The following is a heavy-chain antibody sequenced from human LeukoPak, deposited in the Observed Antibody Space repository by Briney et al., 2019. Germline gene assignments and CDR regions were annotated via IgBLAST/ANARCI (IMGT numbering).Heavy chain of an antibody. Sequence: SETLSLTCTVSGGSISSYYWSWIRQPPGKGLEWIGYIYYSGSTNYNPSLRSRVTISVDTSKNQFSLKLSSVTAADTAVYYCVRGTLRYFDWLQPALGYDYWGQGTLVTVSS. J-gene: IGHJ4*02. V-gene: IGHV4-59*12. CDR1: GGSISSYY. CDR2: IYYSGST. D-gene: IGHD3-9*01. CDR3: VRGTLRYFDWLQPALGYDY.